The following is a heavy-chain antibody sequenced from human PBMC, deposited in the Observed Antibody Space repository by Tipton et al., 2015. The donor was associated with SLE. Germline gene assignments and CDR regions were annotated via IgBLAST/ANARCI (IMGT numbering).Heavy chain of an antibody. D-gene: IGHD2-2*01. CDR3: ASRYCSSTSCYRYFDY. V-gene: IGHV3-66*01. J-gene: IGHJ4*02. Sequence: GSLRLSCAASGFTVSSNYMSWVRQAPGKGLEWVSVIYSGGSTYYADSVKGRFTISRANAKNSLYLQMNSLRAEDTAVYYCASRYCSSTSCYRYFDYWGQGTLVTVSS. CDR2: IYSGGST. CDR1: GFTVSSNY.